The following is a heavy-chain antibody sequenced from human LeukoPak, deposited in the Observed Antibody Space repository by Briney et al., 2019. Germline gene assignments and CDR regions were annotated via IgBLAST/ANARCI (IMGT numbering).Heavy chain of an antibody. CDR3: ARAHGDYRYYYYYYGMDV. Sequence: SETLSLTCAVYGGSFSGYYWSWIRQPPGKGLEWIGEINHSGSTNYNPSLKSRVAISVDTSKNQFSLKLSSVTAADTAVYYCARAHGDYRYYYYYYGMDVWGQGTTVTVSS. CDR2: INHSGST. CDR1: GGSFSGYY. V-gene: IGHV4-34*01. D-gene: IGHD4-17*01. J-gene: IGHJ6*02.